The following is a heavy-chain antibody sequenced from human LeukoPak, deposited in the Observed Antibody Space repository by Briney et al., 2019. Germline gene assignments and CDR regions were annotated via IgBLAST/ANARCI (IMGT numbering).Heavy chain of an antibody. CDR3: ARGLNHDFWSGYTGPFDY. V-gene: IGHV3-33*01. Sequence: PGRSLRLSCAASGFTFSSYGMHWVRQAPGKGLEWVAVIWYDGSNKYYADSVKGRFTISRDNSKNTLYLQMNSLRAEDTAVYYCARGLNHDFWSGYTGPFDYWGQGTLVTVSS. CDR1: GFTFSSYG. D-gene: IGHD3-3*01. CDR2: IWYDGSNK. J-gene: IGHJ4*02.